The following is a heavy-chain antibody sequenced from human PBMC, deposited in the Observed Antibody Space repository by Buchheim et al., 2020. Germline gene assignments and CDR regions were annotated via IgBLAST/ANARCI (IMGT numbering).Heavy chain of an antibody. Sequence: QVQLVESGGGVVQPGRSLRLSCAASGFTFSSYGMHWVRQAPGKGLEWVAVISYDGSNKYYADSVKGRLTISRDNSKNTLYLQMNSLRAEDTAVYYCAMGSPYQLLIGGDYWGQGTL. CDR2: ISYDGSNK. CDR3: AMGSPYQLLIGGDY. CDR1: GFTFSSYG. J-gene: IGHJ4*02. V-gene: IGHV3-30*03. D-gene: IGHD2-2*01.